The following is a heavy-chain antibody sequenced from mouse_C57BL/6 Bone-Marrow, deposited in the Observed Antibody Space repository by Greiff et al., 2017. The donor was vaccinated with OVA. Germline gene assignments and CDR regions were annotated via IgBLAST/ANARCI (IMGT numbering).Heavy chain of an antibody. V-gene: IGHV1-59*01. CDR2: IDPSDSYT. CDR1: GYTFTSYW. Sequence: QVQLQQSGAELVRPGTSVKLSCKASGYTFTSYWMHWVKQRPGQGLEWIGVIDPSDSYTNYNQKFKGKATLTVDTSSSTAYMQLSSLTSEDSAVYYCARHYYGSSFYAMDYWGQGTSVTVSS. D-gene: IGHD1-1*01. J-gene: IGHJ4*01. CDR3: ARHYYGSSFYAMDY.